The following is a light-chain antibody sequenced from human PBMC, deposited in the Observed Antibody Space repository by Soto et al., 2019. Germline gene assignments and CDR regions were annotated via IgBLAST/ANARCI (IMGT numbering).Light chain of an antibody. CDR1: QKIRKG. J-gene: IGKJ1*01. V-gene: IGKV1-6*01. CDR3: RQHYNCHWT. Sequence: IQMTQTPSTLRRSGGDGDTVGCRTSQKIRKGLAWYQQEPGTAPQILMYGASTRLTGVASRFCGSRSARDFTLTISSRLPADSVAYYCRQHYNCHWTLGQGTKVDIK. CDR2: GAS.